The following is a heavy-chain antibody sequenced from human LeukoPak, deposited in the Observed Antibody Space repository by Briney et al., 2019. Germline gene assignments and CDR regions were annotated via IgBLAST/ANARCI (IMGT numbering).Heavy chain of an antibody. CDR3: ARDLRRIAAYHFDY. J-gene: IGHJ4*02. Sequence: GRSLRLSCAASGFTFSAYAIHWVRQAPGKGLEWVAVISSDGRDKHHADSVKGRFTISRDNSKNTLYLQTNSLRAEDTAVYYCARDLRRIAAYHFDYWGQGTLVTVSS. D-gene: IGHD6-25*01. CDR1: GFTFSAYA. V-gene: IGHV3-30*03. CDR2: ISSDGRDK.